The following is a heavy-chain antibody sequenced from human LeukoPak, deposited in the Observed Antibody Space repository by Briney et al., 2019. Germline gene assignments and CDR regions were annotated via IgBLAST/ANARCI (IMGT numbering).Heavy chain of an antibody. CDR1: GFTFSSYA. Sequence: GGSLRLSCAASGFTFSSYAMHWVRQAPGKRLEYVSAISSNGGSTYYANSVKGRFTISRDNSKNTLYLQMGSLRAEDTAVYYCATQWELHPAFWGQGTLVTVSS. D-gene: IGHD1-26*01. CDR3: ATQWELHPAF. CDR2: ISSNGGST. V-gene: IGHV3-64*01. J-gene: IGHJ1*01.